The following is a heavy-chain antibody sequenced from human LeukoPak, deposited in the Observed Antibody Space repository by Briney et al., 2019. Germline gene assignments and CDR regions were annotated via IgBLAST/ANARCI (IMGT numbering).Heavy chain of an antibody. Sequence: PGGSLRLSCAASGFTVSSNYMSWVRQAPGKGLEWVANINQDGSEKYYVDSVKGRFTISRDNAKNSLYLQMNSLRAEDTAVYYCARESRGHNDYWGQGTLVTVSS. D-gene: IGHD3-10*01. J-gene: IGHJ4*02. CDR1: GFTVSSNY. CDR2: INQDGSEK. V-gene: IGHV3-7*01. CDR3: ARESRGHNDY.